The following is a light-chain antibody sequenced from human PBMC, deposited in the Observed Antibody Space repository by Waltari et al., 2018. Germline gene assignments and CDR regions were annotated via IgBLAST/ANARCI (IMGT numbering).Light chain of an antibody. CDR2: LNSDGSH. V-gene: IGLV4-69*01. CDR3: QTWGTGIVI. Sequence: QLVLTQSPSASASLGASVKLTCTLSSGHRNYAIAWHQQLPEKGPRCLMKLNSDGSHNKGDGVPDRFSGSSSGAERYLTISSLQSEDEADYYCQTWGTGIVIFGGGTRLTVL. CDR1: SGHRNYA. J-gene: IGLJ2*01.